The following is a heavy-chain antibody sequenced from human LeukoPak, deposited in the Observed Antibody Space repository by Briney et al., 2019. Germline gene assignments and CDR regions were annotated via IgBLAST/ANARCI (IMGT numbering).Heavy chain of an antibody. V-gene: IGHV1-69*05. CDR2: IIPIFGTA. CDR3: ARGPSSSWQY. CDR1: GYTFTSYG. D-gene: IGHD6-13*01. J-gene: IGHJ4*02. Sequence: ASVKVSCKASGYTFTSYGISWVRQAPGQGLEWMGGIIPIFGTANYAQKFQGRVTITTDESTSTAYMELSSLRSEDTAVYYCARGPSSSWQYWGQGTLVTVSS.